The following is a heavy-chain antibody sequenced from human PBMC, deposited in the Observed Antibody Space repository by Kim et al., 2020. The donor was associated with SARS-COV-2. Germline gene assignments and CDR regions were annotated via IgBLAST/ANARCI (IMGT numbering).Heavy chain of an antibody. V-gene: IGHV3-23*01. Sequence: GGSLRLSCEASGFTFSTYAMNWVRQVPGKGLDWVSTISVRGGSTNYADSVKGRFTISRDNSKNTLYLQMSGLTAEDTAIYYCAKGLGDVQSTSNFDSWGQGTLVTVSS. CDR2: ISVRGGST. D-gene: IGHD3-16*01. CDR1: GFTFSTYA. CDR3: AKGLGDVQSTSNFDS. J-gene: IGHJ4*02.